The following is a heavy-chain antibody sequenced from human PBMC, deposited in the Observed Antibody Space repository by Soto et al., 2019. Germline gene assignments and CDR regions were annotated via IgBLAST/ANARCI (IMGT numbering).Heavy chain of an antibody. CDR2: IYYPGPT. Sequence: QLQLQESGSGLLKPSQTLSLNGSVSGDSISSGGLSWNWLRQSPGRGLEWIGYIYYPGPTYYTPSLKTRVSMSLDTSENQVSLSLSSVTAADSAVYYCARGRRSKTATAGTGWFDPWGPGTLVTVSS. V-gene: IGHV4-30-2*06. CDR1: GDSISSGGLS. CDR3: ARGRRSKTATAGTGWFDP. J-gene: IGHJ5*02. D-gene: IGHD6-13*01.